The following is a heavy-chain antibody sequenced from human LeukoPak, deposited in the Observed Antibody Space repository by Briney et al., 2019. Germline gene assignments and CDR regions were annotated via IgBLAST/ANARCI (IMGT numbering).Heavy chain of an antibody. J-gene: IGHJ3*02. CDR3: ARGDSSGYPDAFDI. CDR1: GFTFRIYG. CDR2: IGYYGSNK. Sequence: GGSLRLSCTASGFTFRIYGVHCVRRARGKGLEGGAVIGYYGSNKYYADSVKGRFTISRDNSKKTLYLQMNSLRAEDTAVYCCARGDSSGYPDAFDIWGQGTMVTVSS. V-gene: IGHV3-33*01. D-gene: IGHD3-22*01.